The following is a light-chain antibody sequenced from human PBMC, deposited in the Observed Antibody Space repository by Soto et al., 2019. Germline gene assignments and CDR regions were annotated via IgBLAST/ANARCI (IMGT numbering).Light chain of an antibody. V-gene: IGLV2-14*01. J-gene: IGLJ1*01. CDR1: SSDVGGYNY. CDR2: EVS. Sequence: QSVLTQPASVSGSPGQSITISCTGTSSDVGGYNYVSWYQQHPGKAPKLMIYEVSNRPSGVSNRFSGSKSGNTDSLTLSGLQAEDEADYYCSSYTSSSTLVFGTGTKVTVL. CDR3: SSYTSSSTLV.